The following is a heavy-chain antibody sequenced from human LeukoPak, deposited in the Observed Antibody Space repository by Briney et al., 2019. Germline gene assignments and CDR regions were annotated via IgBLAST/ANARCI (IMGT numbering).Heavy chain of an antibody. CDR1: GGSISGSSYY. CDR2: IYYKGDT. CDR3: ARGRPGVTTVMGYYYYYMDV. V-gene: IGHV4-39*07. Sequence: SETLSLTCTVSGGSISGSSYYWGWIRQTPGKGLEWIGSIYYKGDTYYNPSLKSRLTISVDTSKNQFSLKLSSVTAADTAVYYCARGRPGVTTVMGYYYYYMDVWGKGTTVTVSS. J-gene: IGHJ6*03. D-gene: IGHD4-17*01.